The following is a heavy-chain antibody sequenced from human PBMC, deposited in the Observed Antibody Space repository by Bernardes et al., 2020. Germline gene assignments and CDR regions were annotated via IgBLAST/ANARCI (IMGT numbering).Heavy chain of an antibody. D-gene: IGHD3-16*02. J-gene: IGHJ4*02. CDR2: ISSSGSTI. CDR1: GFTFSDYY. CDR3: ARGRFMITFGGVIVDSHWDY. V-gene: IGHV3-11*01. Sequence: GGSLRLSCAASGFTFSDYYMSWIRQAPGKGLEWVSYISSSGSTIYYADSVKGRFTISRDNAKNSLYLQMNSLRAEDTAVYYCARGRFMITFGGVIVDSHWDYWGQGTLVTVSS.